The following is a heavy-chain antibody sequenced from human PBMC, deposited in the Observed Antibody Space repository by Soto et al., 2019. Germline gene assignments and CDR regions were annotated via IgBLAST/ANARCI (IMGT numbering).Heavy chain of an antibody. Sequence: QVQLVQSGAEVKKPGASVKVSCKASGYTFTSYGISWVRQAPGQGLEWMGWISAYNGNTNYAQKLQGRVTMTTDTXTXTXGMELRSLRSDDTAVYYCARDTTGTTWGGYYYGMDVWGQGTTVTVSS. V-gene: IGHV1-18*01. D-gene: IGHD1-1*01. CDR1: GYTFTSYG. J-gene: IGHJ6*02. CDR2: ISAYNGNT. CDR3: ARDTTGTTWGGYYYGMDV.